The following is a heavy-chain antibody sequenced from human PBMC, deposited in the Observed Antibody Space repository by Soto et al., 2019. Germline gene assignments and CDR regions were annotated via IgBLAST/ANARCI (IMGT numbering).Heavy chain of an antibody. Sequence: GGSLRLSCAASGFTFSSYGMHWVRQAPGKGLEWVAVISYDGSNKYYAESVKGRFTISKDASRNTVHLHMNSLRADDTATYFCVSWVSAHFDYWGHGTPVTVSS. CDR2: ISYDGSNK. CDR3: VSWVSAHFDY. D-gene: IGHD2-8*01. J-gene: IGHJ4*01. V-gene: IGHV3-30*03. CDR1: GFTFSSYG.